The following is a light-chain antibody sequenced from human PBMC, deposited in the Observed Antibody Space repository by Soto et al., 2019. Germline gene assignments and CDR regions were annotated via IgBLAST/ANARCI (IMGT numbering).Light chain of an antibody. CDR1: SGHNSYA. J-gene: IGLJ3*02. V-gene: IGLV4-69*01. Sequence: QSVLTQPPSASASLGASVKLTCTRSSGHNSYAIAWHQQQPEKGPRYLMKLNSDGSHSKGDGIPDRFSGSSSGAERYLTISSLQSEDEADYYCQTWSTDIRVFGGGTQLTVL. CDR2: LNSDGSH. CDR3: QTWSTDIRV.